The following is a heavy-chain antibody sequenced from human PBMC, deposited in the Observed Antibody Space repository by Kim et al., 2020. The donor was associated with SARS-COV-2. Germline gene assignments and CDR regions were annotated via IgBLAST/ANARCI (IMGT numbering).Heavy chain of an antibody. Sequence: SETLSLTCTVSGGSVSSGSYYWSWIRQPPGKGLEWIGYIYYSGSTNYNPSLKSRVTISVDTSKNQFSLKLSSVTAADTAVYYCARALAQGYCSSTSCYKYYDILTSDPWGQGTLVTVSS. CDR1: GGSVSSGSYY. CDR2: IYYSGST. CDR3: ARALAQGYCSSTSCYKYYDILTSDP. D-gene: IGHD2-2*02. J-gene: IGHJ5*02. V-gene: IGHV4-61*01.